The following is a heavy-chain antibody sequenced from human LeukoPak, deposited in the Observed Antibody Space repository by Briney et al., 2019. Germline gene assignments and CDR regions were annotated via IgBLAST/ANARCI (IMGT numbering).Heavy chain of an antibody. D-gene: IGHD1-1*01. J-gene: IGHJ4*02. CDR1: GFTFSSYW. V-gene: IGHV3-7*04. CDR2: INQDASSI. Sequence: AGGSLRLSCAASGFTFSSYWMSWVRQAPDKGLEWVANINQDASSINYAGSVKGRFTISRDNAKKSLYLQMNSLRAEDTAVYYCARTGYIDEGFDYWGQGTLLSLSS. CDR3: ARTGYIDEGFDY.